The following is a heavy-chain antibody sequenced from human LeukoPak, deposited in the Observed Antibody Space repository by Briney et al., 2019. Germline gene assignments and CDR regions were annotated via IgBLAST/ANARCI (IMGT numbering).Heavy chain of an antibody. CDR2: INHSGST. J-gene: IGHJ5*02. CDR1: GGSFSGYY. Sequence: PSETLSLTCAVYGGSFSGYYWSWIRQPPGKGLEWIGEINHSGSTNYNPSLKSRVTISVDTSKNQFSLKLSSVTAADTAVYCCARGGRIAARRRPRDWFDPWGQGTLVTVSS. CDR3: ARGGRIAARRRPRDWFDP. V-gene: IGHV4-34*01. D-gene: IGHD6-6*01.